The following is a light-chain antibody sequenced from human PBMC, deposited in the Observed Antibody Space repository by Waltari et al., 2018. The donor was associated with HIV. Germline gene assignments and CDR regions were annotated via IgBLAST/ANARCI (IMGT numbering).Light chain of an antibody. CDR1: NIATYT. J-gene: IGLJ3*02. CDR2: GYS. V-gene: IGLV3-21*02. CDR3: QVRDDTGDHPGV. Sequence: SSVLTQPPSVSVAPGQTAMIICGGDNIATYTVHWYQQRPGKAPVLVISGYSDGPSGFAERFCGSISGNTATLTLSRGELGDEAGDGCQVRDDTGDHPGVFGGGTKLTVL.